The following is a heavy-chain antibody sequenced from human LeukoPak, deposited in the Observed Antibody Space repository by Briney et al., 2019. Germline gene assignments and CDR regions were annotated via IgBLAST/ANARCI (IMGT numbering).Heavy chain of an antibody. CDR3: AKDREGTIADYFDY. CDR1: GFTFSSYA. CDR2: ISGSGGST. V-gene: IGHV3-23*01. Sequence: GGSLRLSCAASGFTFSSYAMSWVRQAPGKGLEWVSSISGSGGSTYYADSVKGRFTISRDNSKNTLYLQMNSLRGEDTAVYYCAKDREGTIADYFDYWGQGTPVTVSS. D-gene: IGHD1-7*01. J-gene: IGHJ4*02.